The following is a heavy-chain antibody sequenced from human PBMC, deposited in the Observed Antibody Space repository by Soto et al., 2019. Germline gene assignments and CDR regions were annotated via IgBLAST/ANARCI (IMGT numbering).Heavy chain of an antibody. Sequence: PGQSLKIAGKACGYQFIAYRIGWVRQMAGKRLQWIGFIYPVDPDTSCNPSFQGQVTISADKSTNTAYLQWSRLKSSDTAMHYWARRCCLGCACYLFLPNDYRCLVTQVTVS. V-gene: IGHV5-51*01. D-gene: IGHD2-21*02. CDR1: GYQFIAYR. CDR3: ARRCCLGCACYLFLPNDY. CDR2: IYPVDPDT. J-gene: IGHJ4*02.